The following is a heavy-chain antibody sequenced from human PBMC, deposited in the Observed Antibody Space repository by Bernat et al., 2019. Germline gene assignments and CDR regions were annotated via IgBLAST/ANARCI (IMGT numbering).Heavy chain of an antibody. D-gene: IGHD3-16*01. J-gene: IGHJ5*01. CDR2: ISSSSSYI. Sequence: EVQLVESGGGLVKPGGSLRLSCAASGFTFSSYSMNWVRQAPGKGLEWVSSISSSSSYIYYADSVKGRFTISRDNAKNTLYLQMNGLRAEDTAVYYCAKGESSSCGGWFDSWGQGTLVTVSS. CDR3: AKGESSSCGGWFDS. V-gene: IGHV3-21*04. CDR1: GFTFSSYS.